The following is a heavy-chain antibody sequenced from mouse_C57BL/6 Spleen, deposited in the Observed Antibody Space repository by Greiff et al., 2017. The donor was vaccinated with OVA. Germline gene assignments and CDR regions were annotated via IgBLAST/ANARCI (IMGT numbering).Heavy chain of an antibody. D-gene: IGHD2-13*01. Sequence: DVMLVESGGGLVQPGGSLSLSCAASGFTFTDYYMSWVRQPPGKALEWLGFIRNKANGYTTEYSASVKGRFTISRENSQSILYLQVKALRAEDSATYYCARYPGSCDEHCFDYWGQGTTLTVSS. CDR3: ARYPGSCDEHCFDY. J-gene: IGHJ2*01. CDR2: IRNKANGYTT. V-gene: IGHV7-3*01. CDR1: GFTFTDYY.